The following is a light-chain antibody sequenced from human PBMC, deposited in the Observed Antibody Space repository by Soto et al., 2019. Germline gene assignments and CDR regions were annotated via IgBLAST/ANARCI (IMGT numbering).Light chain of an antibody. Sequence: EIVLTQSPGTLSLSPGERATLSCRASQSVSSSYLAWYQQKPGQAPRLLIYGAYSRATGIPDRFSGSGSGTDFTLTISRLEPEDFAVYYCQQYDTSPPYTFGQGTKLEIK. CDR3: QQYDTSPPYT. CDR2: GAY. J-gene: IGKJ2*01. CDR1: QSVSSSY. V-gene: IGKV3-20*01.